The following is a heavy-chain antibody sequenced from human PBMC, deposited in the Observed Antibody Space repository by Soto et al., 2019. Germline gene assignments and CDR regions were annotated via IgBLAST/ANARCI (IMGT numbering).Heavy chain of an antibody. Sequence: SETLSLTCTVSGGSISSGDYYWSWIRQPPGKGLEWIGYIYYSGSTYYNPSLKSRVTISVDTSKNQFSLKLSSVTAADTAVYYCARACLLSYSSPSRGVSGMDVWGQGTTVTVSS. V-gene: IGHV4-30-4*01. CDR3: ARACLLSYSSPSRGVSGMDV. CDR1: GGSISSGDYY. J-gene: IGHJ6*02. CDR2: IYYSGST. D-gene: IGHD6-6*01.